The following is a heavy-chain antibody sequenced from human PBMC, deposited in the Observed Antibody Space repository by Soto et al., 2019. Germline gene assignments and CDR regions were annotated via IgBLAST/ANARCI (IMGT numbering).Heavy chain of an antibody. CDR1: GGFVSSGSYY. J-gene: IGHJ3*02. D-gene: IGHD3-16*01. V-gene: IGHV4-34*01. CDR2: MSHSGGT. CDR3: ARVERGTVAAVVDAFDI. Sequence: QVQLQQWGAGLLKPSETLSLTCAVYGGFVSSGSYYWSWIRQPPGKGLEWIGEMSHSGGTHFNPSLKSRVTISVDTSKNQFSLEMSSVTAADTALYYCARVERGTVAAVVDAFDIWGPGRMVTVSS.